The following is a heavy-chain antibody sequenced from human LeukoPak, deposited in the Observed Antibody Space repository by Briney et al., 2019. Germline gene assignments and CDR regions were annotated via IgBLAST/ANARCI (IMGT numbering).Heavy chain of an antibody. V-gene: IGHV4-39*01. J-gene: IGHJ6*02. Sequence: SETLSLTCTVSGGSISSSSYYWGWIRQPPGKGLEWIGLIYYSGSTYYNPSLKSRVTISVDTSKNQFSLKLSSVTAADTAVYYCARPAIYGDYDSYGMDVWGQGTTVTVSS. CDR2: IYYSGST. CDR3: ARPAIYGDYDSYGMDV. D-gene: IGHD4-17*01. CDR1: GGSISSSSYY.